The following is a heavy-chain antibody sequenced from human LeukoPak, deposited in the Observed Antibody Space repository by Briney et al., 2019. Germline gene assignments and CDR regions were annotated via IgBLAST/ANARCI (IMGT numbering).Heavy chain of an antibody. CDR1: GFTFNTFN. V-gene: IGHV3-21*01. D-gene: IGHD3-9*01. CDR3: ARGHYDVLAASYKWTPDY. J-gene: IGHJ4*02. Sequence: GGSLRLSCAASGFTFNTFNMNWVRQAPGKGLEWVSSITSGDDYIYYAASVQGRFTTSRYNAKSSLSLQLNSLRLEDTAVYYCARGHYDVLAASYKWTPDYWGQGTLVTVSS. CDR2: ITSGDDYI.